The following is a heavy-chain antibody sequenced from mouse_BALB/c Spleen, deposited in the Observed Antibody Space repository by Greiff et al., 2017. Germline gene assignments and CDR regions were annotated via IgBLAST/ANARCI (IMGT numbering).Heavy chain of an antibody. CDR3: ARDYYGSSPYYFDY. CDR2: INPDSSTI. D-gene: IGHD1-1*01. V-gene: IGHV4-1*02. J-gene: IGHJ2*01. CDR1: GFDFSRYW. Sequence: EVMLVESGGGLVQPGGSLKLSCAASGFDFSRYWMSWVRQAPGKGLEWIGEINPDSSTINYTPSLKDKFIISRVNAKNTLYLQMSKVRSEDTALYYCARDYYGSSPYYFDYWGQGTTLTVSS.